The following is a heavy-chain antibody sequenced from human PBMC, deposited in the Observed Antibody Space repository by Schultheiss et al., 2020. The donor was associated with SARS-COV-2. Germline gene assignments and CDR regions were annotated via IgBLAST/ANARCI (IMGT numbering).Heavy chain of an antibody. D-gene: IGHD1-26*01. V-gene: IGHV4-39*01. Sequence: SQTLSLTCTVSGGSISSSSYYWGWIRQPPGKGLEWIGSIYYSGSTYYNPSLKSRVTIFVDPSKNQFSLKLSSVTAADTAVYYCSRRWGGATTRFDPWGQGTLVTVSS. CDR1: GGSISSSSYY. CDR2: IYYSGST. CDR3: SRRWGGATTRFDP. J-gene: IGHJ5*02.